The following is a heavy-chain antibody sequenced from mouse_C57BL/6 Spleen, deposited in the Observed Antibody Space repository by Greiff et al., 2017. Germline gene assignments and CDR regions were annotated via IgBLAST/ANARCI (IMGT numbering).Heavy chain of an antibody. J-gene: IGHJ2*01. V-gene: IGHV1-15*01. CDR3: TRRGLTGHYFDY. CDR1: GYTFTDYE. Sequence: QVQLKQSGAELVRPGASVTLSCKASGYTFTDYEMHWVKQTPVHGLEWIGAIDPETGGTAYNQKFKGKDILTADKSSSTAYMELRSLTSEDSAVYYCTRRGLTGHYFDYWGQGTTLTVSS. CDR2: IDPETGGT. D-gene: IGHD4-1*01.